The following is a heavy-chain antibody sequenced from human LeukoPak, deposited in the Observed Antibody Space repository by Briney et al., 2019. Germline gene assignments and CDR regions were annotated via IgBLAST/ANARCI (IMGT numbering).Heavy chain of an antibody. CDR2: INHSGST. Sequence: SETLSLTCAVYGGSFSGYYWSWIRQPPGKGLEWIGEINHSGSTNYNPSLKSRVTISVDTPKNQFSLKLNSVTAADTAVYYCARKPALIAARRAWFDPWGQGTLVTVSS. CDR3: ARKPALIAARRAWFDP. D-gene: IGHD6-6*01. CDR1: GGSFSGYY. J-gene: IGHJ5*02. V-gene: IGHV4-34*01.